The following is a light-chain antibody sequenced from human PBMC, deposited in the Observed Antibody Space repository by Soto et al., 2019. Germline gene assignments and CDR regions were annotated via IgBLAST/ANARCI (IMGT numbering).Light chain of an antibody. CDR3: QQYGSSPRVT. Sequence: EIVLTQSPGTLSLSPGERATLSCRAGQSVSSSYLAWYQQKPGQAPRLLIYGASSRATGIPDRFSGSGSGTDFTLTISRLEPEDFAVYYCQQYGSSPRVTFGGGTKVEIK. CDR1: QSVSSSY. CDR2: GAS. J-gene: IGKJ4*01. V-gene: IGKV3-20*01.